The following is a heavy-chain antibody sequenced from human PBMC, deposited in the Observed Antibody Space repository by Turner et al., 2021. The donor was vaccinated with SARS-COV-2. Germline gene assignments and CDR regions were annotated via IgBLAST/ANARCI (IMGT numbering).Heavy chain of an antibody. D-gene: IGHD3-10*01. V-gene: IGHV3-23*01. CDR2: ISGSGGGT. CDR1: GFPFSSYA. Sequence: EVQLLESGGGLVQPGGSLRLSCAASGFPFSSYAMNWVRQAPGKGLEWVSVISGSGGGTHYADSVKGRFTISRDNSKNTLYLQMDSLRAEDTAVYYCAKDLRGITYYYGSGTYEVIDYWGQGTLVTVSS. J-gene: IGHJ4*02. CDR3: AKDLRGITYYYGSGTYEVIDY.